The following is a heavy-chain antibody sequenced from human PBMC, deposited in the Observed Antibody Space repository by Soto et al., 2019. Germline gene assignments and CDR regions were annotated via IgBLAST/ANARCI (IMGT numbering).Heavy chain of an antibody. CDR1: GFTFSNYW. CDR2: VNSDGTST. CDR3: TRGGTTTTYWGLFSY. D-gene: IGHD7-27*01. V-gene: IGHV3-74*03. J-gene: IGHJ4*02. Sequence: EVQLVESGGGLVQPGGSLRLSCAASGFTFSNYWIHWVRQVPGKGLVWVSRVNSDGTSTSYADFVKGRFTIPRDNAKNTVYLQMDNLGADDTAVYYCTRGGTTTTYWGLFSYWGQGALVAVSS.